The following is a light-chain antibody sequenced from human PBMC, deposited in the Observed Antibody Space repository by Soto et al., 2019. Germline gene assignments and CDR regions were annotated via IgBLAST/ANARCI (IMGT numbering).Light chain of an antibody. V-gene: IGKV3-20*01. Sequence: EIILTQSPDTLSLSPGGRATLSSGASQNVDSNYVDWYQQRHGQAPRIIIFGASGRATGIEDRFSGSGSGTDFTLTISRLEPEDCAVYYCQQYGSLSWTFGEGTKWDIK. CDR1: QNVDSNY. J-gene: IGKJ1*01. CDR2: GAS. CDR3: QQYGSLSWT.